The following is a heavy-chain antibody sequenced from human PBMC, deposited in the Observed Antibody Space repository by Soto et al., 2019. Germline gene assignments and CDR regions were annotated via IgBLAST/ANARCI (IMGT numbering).Heavy chain of an antibody. Sequence: QVQLVQSGAEVKKPGSSVKVSCKASGGTFSSYAISCVRQAPGQGLEWMGGIIPIFGTANYAQKFQGRVTITADKSTSTAYMELSSLRSEDTAVYYCARGGYYDSSGYYGPADAFDIWGQGTMVTVSS. D-gene: IGHD3-22*01. CDR2: IIPIFGTA. CDR3: ARGGYYDSSGYYGPADAFDI. CDR1: GGTFSSYA. J-gene: IGHJ3*02. V-gene: IGHV1-69*06.